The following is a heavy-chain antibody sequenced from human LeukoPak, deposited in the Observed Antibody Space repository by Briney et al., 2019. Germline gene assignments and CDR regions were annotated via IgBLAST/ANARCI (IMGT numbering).Heavy chain of an antibody. Sequence: PGGSLRLSCAASGFTFSSYGMHWVRQAPGKGLEWVAVIWYDGSNKYYADSVKGRFTISGDNSKNTLYLQMNSLRAEDTAVYYCARGRTGRYFDWPATLDYWGQGTLVTVSS. CDR2: IWYDGSNK. D-gene: IGHD3-9*01. V-gene: IGHV3-33*01. J-gene: IGHJ4*02. CDR3: ARGRTGRYFDWPATLDY. CDR1: GFTFSSYG.